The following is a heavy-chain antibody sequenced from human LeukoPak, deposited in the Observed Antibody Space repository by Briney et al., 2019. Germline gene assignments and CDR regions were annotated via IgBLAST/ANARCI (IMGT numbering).Heavy chain of an antibody. J-gene: IGHJ4*02. V-gene: IGHV3-23*01. CDR2: ISDSGGST. D-gene: IGHD3-16*01. CDR3: ARVRWGGLYYFDY. Sequence: GGSLRLSCAASRFTFSSYPMSWVRQAPGKGLEWVSDISDSGGSTIYADSVKGRFTISRDNSKNTLYLQMNSLRAEDTAVYYCARVRWGGLYYFDYWGQGTLVTVSS. CDR1: RFTFSSYP.